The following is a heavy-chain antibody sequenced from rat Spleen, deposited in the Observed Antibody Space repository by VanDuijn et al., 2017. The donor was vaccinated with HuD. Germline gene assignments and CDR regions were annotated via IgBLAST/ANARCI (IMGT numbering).Heavy chain of an antibody. CDR3: TRSYGGYSQHWFAY. D-gene: IGHD1-11*01. V-gene: IGHV2-30*01. CDR1: GFSLTSYS. J-gene: IGHJ3*01. Sequence: QVQLKESGPGLVQPSQTLSLTCTVSGFSLTSYSVHWVRQPTGKGLEWMGLIWTGGSTDYNSALNSRLSISRDASKSQVFLTMNSLQTDDTAIYFCTRSYGGYSQHWFAYWGQGTLVTVSS. CDR2: IWTGGST.